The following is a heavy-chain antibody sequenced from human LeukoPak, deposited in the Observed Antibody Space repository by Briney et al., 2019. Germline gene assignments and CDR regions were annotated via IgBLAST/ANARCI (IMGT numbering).Heavy chain of an antibody. CDR1: GGSISSFY. D-gene: IGHD5-12*01. CDR2: IYYSGST. J-gene: IGHJ5*02. CDR3: ARLDSGYVKFHWFDP. V-gene: IGHV4-59*08. Sequence: SETLCLTCTVSGGSISSFYWSWIRQPPGKGLEWIGYIYYSGSTNYNPSLKSRVTISVDTSKNQFSLKLSSVTAADTAVYYCARLDSGYVKFHWFDPWGQGTLVTVSS.